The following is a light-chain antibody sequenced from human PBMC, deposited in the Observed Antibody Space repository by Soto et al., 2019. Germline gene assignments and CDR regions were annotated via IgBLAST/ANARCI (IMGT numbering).Light chain of an antibody. J-gene: IGLJ1*01. Sequence: QSALTQPASVSGSPGQSITISCTGTSSDVGGYNYVSWYQHHPDKAPKLMIYEVSNRPSGVSNRFSGSKSGNTASLTISGLQAEDEADYYCSSYTSSSTSYVFGTGTKVTVL. CDR3: SSYTSSSTSYV. CDR1: SSDVGGYNY. V-gene: IGLV2-14*01. CDR2: EVS.